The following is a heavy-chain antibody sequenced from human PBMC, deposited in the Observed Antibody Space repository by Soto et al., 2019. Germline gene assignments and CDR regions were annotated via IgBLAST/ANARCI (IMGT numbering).Heavy chain of an antibody. CDR3: ARGRYCLAARYCPNWYNS. V-gene: IGHV4-30-4*02. Sequence: SDTLSLTCSVSGDSISTVDYFWACILQPPGQPLEYLGDFYKSATTCYNPSFESRVAISLDTSKSQFSLNVTSVTAADTAVSFCARGRYCLAARYCPNWYNSRGKGPRGTVSS. J-gene: IGHJ4*02. CDR1: GDSISTVDYF. D-gene: IGHD2-15*01. CDR2: FYKSATT.